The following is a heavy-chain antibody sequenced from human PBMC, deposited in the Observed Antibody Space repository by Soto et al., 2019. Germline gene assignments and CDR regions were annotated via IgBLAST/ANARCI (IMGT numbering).Heavy chain of an antibody. D-gene: IGHD2-15*01. V-gene: IGHV3-23*01. CDR2: ISAIDSST. J-gene: IGHJ4*02. CDR3: ARRDRLEY. CDR1: GFTFSSYA. Sequence: EVQLLESGGGLVQPGGSLRLSCAASGFTFSSYAMSWVRQAPGKGLEWVSAISAIDSSTYYADSVNGRFTISRDNSKNTVYLKMNSLSAEDTAVYYCARRDRLEYWGQGTLVIVSS.